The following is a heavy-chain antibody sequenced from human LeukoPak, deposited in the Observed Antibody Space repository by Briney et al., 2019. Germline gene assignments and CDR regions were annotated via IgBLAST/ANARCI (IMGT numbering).Heavy chain of an antibody. J-gene: IGHJ4*02. CDR3: ARDQRYSSGWYALGY. V-gene: IGHV3-48*03. Sequence: GESLRLSCAASGFTFSSYAMSWVRQAPGKGLEWVSYISSSGSTIYYADSVKGRFTISRDNAKNSLYLQMNSLRAEDTAVYYCARDQRYSSGWYALGYWGQGALVTVSS. CDR2: ISSSGSTI. D-gene: IGHD6-19*01. CDR1: GFTFSSYA.